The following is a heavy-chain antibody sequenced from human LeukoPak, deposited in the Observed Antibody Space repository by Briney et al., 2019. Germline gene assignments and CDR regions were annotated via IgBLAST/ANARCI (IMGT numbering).Heavy chain of an antibody. J-gene: IGHJ4*02. D-gene: IGHD3-22*01. CDR3: ARGKDYYDTSGYPTFHY. CDR1: GGSISSSSYY. Sequence: PSETQSLTCTVSGGSISSSSYYWGWIRQPPGKGLEWIGSIYYSGSTYYNPSLKSRVTISVDTSKNQLSLKLTSVLAADTAVYYCARGKDYYDTSGYPTFHYWGQGTLVTVSS. V-gene: IGHV4-39*07. CDR2: IYYSGST.